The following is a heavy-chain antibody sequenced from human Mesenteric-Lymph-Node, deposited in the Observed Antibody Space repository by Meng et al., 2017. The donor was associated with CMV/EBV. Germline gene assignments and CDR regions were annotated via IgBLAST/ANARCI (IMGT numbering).Heavy chain of an antibody. V-gene: IGHV3-21*04. CDR2: ISSSSSYI. CDR3: ARDRNKYYYDSSGYLGGDY. D-gene: IGHD3-22*01. J-gene: IGHJ4*02. Sequence: GESLKISCAASGFTFSSYSMNWVRQAPGKGLEWVSSISSSSSYIYYADSVKGRFTISRDNAKNSLYLQMNSLRAEDTAVYYCARDRNKYYYDSSGYLGGDYWGQGTLVTVSS. CDR1: GFTFSSYS.